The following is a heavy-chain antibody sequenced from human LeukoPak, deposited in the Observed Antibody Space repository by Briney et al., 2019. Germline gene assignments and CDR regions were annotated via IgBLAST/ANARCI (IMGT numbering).Heavy chain of an antibody. J-gene: IGHJ4*02. CDR3: ARQRIAAAADSDFDY. CDR2: IYPGDSDT. CDR1: GYSFTSYW. D-gene: IGHD6-13*01. V-gene: IGHV5-51*01. Sequence: GESLKISCKGSGYSFTSYWIGWVRQMPGKGLAWMGIIYPGDSDTRYSPSFQGQVTISADKSISTAYLQWSSLKASDTAMYYCARQRIAAAADSDFDYWGQGTLVTVSS.